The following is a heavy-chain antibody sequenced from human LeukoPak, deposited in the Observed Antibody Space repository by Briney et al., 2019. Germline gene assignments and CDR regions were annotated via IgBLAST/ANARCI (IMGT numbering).Heavy chain of an antibody. Sequence: AASVKVSCKASGYTFTGYYMHWVRQAPGQGLEWMGWISRHNGNTNYAQKVQGRVTVTTDTSTSTAYMELRSLRSDDTAVYYCARRLAYCGVDCYPFGFDIWGQGTMVTVSS. V-gene: IGHV1-18*04. J-gene: IGHJ3*02. CDR2: ISRHNGNT. CDR3: ARRLAYCGVDCYPFGFDI. CDR1: GYTFTGYY. D-gene: IGHD2-21*02.